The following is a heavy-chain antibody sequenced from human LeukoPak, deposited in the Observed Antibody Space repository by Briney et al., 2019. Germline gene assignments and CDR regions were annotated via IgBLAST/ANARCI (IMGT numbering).Heavy chain of an antibody. V-gene: IGHV3-23*01. CDR3: AKRGVVIRVILVGFHKEAYYFDS. CDR1: GITLSNYG. CDR2: ISDSGGRT. D-gene: IGHD3-22*01. J-gene: IGHJ4*02. Sequence: GGSLRLSCAVPGITLSNYGMSWFRQAPGKGLELVAGISDSGGRTNYADSVKGRFTISRDNPKNTLYLQMNSLRAEDTAVYFCAKRGVVIRVILVGFHKEAYYFDSWGQGALVTVSS.